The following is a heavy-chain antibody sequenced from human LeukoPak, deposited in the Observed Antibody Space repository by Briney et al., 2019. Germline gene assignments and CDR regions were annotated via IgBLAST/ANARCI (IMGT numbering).Heavy chain of an antibody. J-gene: IGHJ5*02. V-gene: IGHV4-34*01. CDR2: INYSGST. CDR3: ARTYSSNWYEGNWFDP. Sequence: SETLSLTCAVYGGSFSGYYWSWIRQPPGEGLEWIGEINYSGSTNYNPSLKSRVTISVDTSKNQFSLKLSSVTAADTAVYYCARTYSSNWYEGNWFDPWGQGTLVTVSS. CDR1: GGSFSGYY. D-gene: IGHD6-13*01.